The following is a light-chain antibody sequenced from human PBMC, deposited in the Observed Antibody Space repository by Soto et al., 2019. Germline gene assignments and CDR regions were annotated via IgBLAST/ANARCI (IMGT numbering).Light chain of an antibody. Sequence: DIQMTQSPSTLSASVGDRVTITCRASQSISDLLAWYQHKPGKAPKLLIYTASVLKSGVPSRFSGSGSGTEYTLTISSLQPDDFASYYCQQYNGYWTFGQGTKVEI. CDR1: QSISDL. CDR2: TAS. J-gene: IGKJ1*01. V-gene: IGKV1-5*03. CDR3: QQYNGYWT.